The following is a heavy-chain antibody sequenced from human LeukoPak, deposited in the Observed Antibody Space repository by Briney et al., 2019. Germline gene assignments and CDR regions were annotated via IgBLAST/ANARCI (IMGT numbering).Heavy chain of an antibody. CDR3: ARALFVCSGGSCSYSWFDP. D-gene: IGHD2-15*01. V-gene: IGHV4-59*01. J-gene: IGHJ5*02. Sequence: SETLSLTCTVSGGSISSYYWSWIRQPPGKGLEWIGYIYYSGSTNYNPSLKSRVTISVDTSKNQFSLKLSSVTAADTAVYYCARALFVCSGGSCSYSWFDPWGQGTLVTVSS. CDR2: IYYSGST. CDR1: GGSISSYY.